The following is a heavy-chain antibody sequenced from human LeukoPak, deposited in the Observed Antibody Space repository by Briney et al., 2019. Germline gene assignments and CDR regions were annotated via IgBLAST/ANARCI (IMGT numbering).Heavy chain of an antibody. Sequence: ASVKVSCKASGYTFTSYYMHWVRQAPGQGLEWMGIINPSGGSTSYAQKFQGRVTMTRDTFTSTVYMELSSLRSEDTAVYYCARDSGTNWFDPWGQGTLVTVSS. CDR1: GYTFTSYY. CDR2: INPSGGST. J-gene: IGHJ5*02. CDR3: ARDSGTNWFDP. D-gene: IGHD6-25*01. V-gene: IGHV1-46*01.